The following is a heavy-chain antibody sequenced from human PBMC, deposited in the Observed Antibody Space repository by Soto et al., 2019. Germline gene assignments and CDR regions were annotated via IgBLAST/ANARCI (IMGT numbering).Heavy chain of an antibody. Sequence: GGSLRLSCAASGFTFSSYGMHWFGQAPRKGLEWVSFISYDGSNKYYADSVKGRFTISRDNSKTTLYLQMNSLRTEDTAVYYCARFFGSGFDYWGQGTLVTVSS. D-gene: IGHD6-19*01. CDR3: ARFFGSGFDY. CDR1: GFTFSSYG. CDR2: ISYDGSNK. J-gene: IGHJ4*02. V-gene: IGHV3-30*03.